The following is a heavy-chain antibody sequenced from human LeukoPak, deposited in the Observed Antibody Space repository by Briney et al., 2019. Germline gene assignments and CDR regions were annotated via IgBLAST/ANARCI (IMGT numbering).Heavy chain of an antibody. D-gene: IGHD3-22*01. J-gene: IGHJ4*02. CDR3: ARTPIPVYDSNGYYFDY. V-gene: IGHV4-31*03. Sequence: PSETLSLTCTVSGGSIRRGGYYWSWIRQHPGKGLEWIGYIYYSGSTYYNPSLKSRVTISVDTSKNQFSLKLSSVTAADTAVYYCARTPIPVYDSNGYYFDYWGQGTLVTVSS. CDR2: IYYSGST. CDR1: GGSIRRGGYY.